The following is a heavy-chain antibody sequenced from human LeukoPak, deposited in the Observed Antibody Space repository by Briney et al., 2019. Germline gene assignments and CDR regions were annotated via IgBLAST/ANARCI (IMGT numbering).Heavy chain of an antibody. J-gene: IGHJ3*02. V-gene: IGHV1-46*01. CDR2: INHRGSST. CDR1: GYTFTKYC. Sequence: ASVKVSCKASGYTFTKYCIHWVRQAPGQGLEWTGIINHRGSSTSDAQKIQGRVTITRQTPTRTVYMELSSMRSEDTAIYYCARSVRPGGGAFEIWGQGKMVTVSS. D-gene: IGHD3-10*01. CDR3: ARSVRPGGGAFEI.